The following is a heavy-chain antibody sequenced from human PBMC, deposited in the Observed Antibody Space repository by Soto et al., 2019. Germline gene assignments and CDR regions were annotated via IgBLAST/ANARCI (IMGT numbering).Heavy chain of an antibody. V-gene: IGHV4-39*01. CDR3: ARRQRAAGTDWWFDP. CDR1: GGSISSSSFH. CDR2: ISYSGST. D-gene: IGHD6-13*01. J-gene: IGHJ5*02. Sequence: QLQLQESGPGLVKPSETLSLTCTVSGGSISSSSFHWGWMRQPPGKGLEWIGSISYSGSTYYSPSLKSRVTISVDTSKNQLSPKLSSLAAADTAAYYCARRQRAAGTDWWFDPWGQGTLVTVSS.